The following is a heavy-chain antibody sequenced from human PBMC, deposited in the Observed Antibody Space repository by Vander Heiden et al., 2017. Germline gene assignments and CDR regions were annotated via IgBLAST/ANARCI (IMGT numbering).Heavy chain of an antibody. CDR1: GSTFSTYA. J-gene: IGHJ4*02. V-gene: IGHV3-23*01. CDR3: AKGFAVDY. D-gene: IGHD3-16*01. Sequence: EVQLLESGGGLVQPGGSLRLACAASGSTFSTYAMSWVRQAPGKGLEWVSGISGSGGSTYYADSVKGRFTISRDNSKKTLYLQMNSLRAEDTAVYYCAKGFAVDYWGQGTLVTVSS. CDR2: ISGSGGST.